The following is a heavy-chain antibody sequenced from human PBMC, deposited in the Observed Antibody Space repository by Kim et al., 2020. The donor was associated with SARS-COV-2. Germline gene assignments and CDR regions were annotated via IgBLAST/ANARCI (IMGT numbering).Heavy chain of an antibody. J-gene: IGHJ3*02. V-gene: IGHV4-34*01. CDR3: ARLFGSGAFDI. CDR2: INHSGST. CDR1: GGSFSGYY. Sequence: SETLSLTCAVYGGSFSGYYWSWIRQPPGKGLEWIGEINHSGSTNYNPSLKSRVTISVDTSKNQFSLKLSSVTAADTAVYYCARLFGSGAFDIWGQGTMVTVSS. D-gene: IGHD3-10*01.